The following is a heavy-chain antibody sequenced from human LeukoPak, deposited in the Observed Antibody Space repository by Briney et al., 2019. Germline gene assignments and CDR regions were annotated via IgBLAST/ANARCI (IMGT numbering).Heavy chain of an antibody. V-gene: IGHV3-74*01. J-gene: IGHJ4*02. CDR2: ISSDGSST. CDR1: GFTFSTYW. D-gene: IGHD3-10*01. Sequence: GGSLRLSCAASGFTFSTYWMHWVRQAPGKGLVWVSRISSDGSSTSYADSVKGRFTISRDNAENTLFLQMNSLRAEDAAVYYCARSFGAGTYAVDYWGQGTLVTVSS. CDR3: ARSFGAGTYAVDY.